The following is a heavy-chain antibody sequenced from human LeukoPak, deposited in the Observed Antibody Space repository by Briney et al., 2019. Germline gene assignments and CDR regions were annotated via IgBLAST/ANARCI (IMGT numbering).Heavy chain of an antibody. CDR3: ARSHTSFDY. J-gene: IGHJ4*02. V-gene: IGHV1-46*01. CDR2: INPSGGST. CDR1: GYTFTSYY. Sequence: ASMKVSCKASGYTFTSYYMHWVRQAPGQGLEWMGIINPSGGSTNYPQKFQGRVTMTRDTSTSIVYMELSSLRSEDTAVYYCARSHTSFDYWGQGTLVTVSS.